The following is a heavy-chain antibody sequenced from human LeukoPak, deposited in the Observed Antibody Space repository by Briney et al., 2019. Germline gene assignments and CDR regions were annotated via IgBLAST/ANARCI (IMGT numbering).Heavy chain of an antibody. CDR3: ARGEHIVVVPAAQDSHDRSNWFDP. J-gene: IGHJ5*02. CDR2: IYYSGST. V-gene: IGHV4-30-4*01. Sequence: PSETLSFTCTVSGGSISSGDYYWSWIRQPPGKGLEWIGYIYYSGSTYYNPSLKSRVTISVDTSKNQFSLKLSSVTAADTAVYYCARGEHIVVVPAAQDSHDRSNWFDPWGQGTLVTVSS. D-gene: IGHD2-2*01. CDR1: GGSISSGDYY.